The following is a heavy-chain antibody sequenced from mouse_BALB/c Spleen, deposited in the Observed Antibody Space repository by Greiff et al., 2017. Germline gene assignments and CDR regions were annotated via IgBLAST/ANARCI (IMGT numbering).Heavy chain of an antibody. CDR1: GFTFSDYY. CDR3: ARAGSSYAMDY. V-gene: IGHV5-4*02. J-gene: IGHJ4*01. D-gene: IGHD1-1*01. CDR2: ISDGGSYT. Sequence: DVKLVESGGGLVKPGGSLKLSCAASGFTFSDYYMYWVRQTPEKRLEWVATISDGGSYTYYQDSVKGRFTISRDNAKNNLYLQMSSLKSEDTAMYYCARAGSSYAMDYWGQGTSVTVSS.